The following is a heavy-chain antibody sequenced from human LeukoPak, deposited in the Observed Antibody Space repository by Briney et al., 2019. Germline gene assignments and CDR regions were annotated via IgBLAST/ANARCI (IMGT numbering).Heavy chain of an antibody. CDR1: GGTFSSYA. D-gene: IGHD3-22*01. Sequence: GSSVKVSCKASGGTFSSYAISWVRQAPGQGLEWMGGIIPIFGTANYAQKFQGRVTITTDESTGTAYMELSSLRSEDTAVYYCYLGPGNYYDSSGYSVDFDIWGQGTMVTVSS. V-gene: IGHV1-69*05. CDR2: IIPIFGTA. J-gene: IGHJ3*02. CDR3: YLGPGNYYDSSGYSVDFDI.